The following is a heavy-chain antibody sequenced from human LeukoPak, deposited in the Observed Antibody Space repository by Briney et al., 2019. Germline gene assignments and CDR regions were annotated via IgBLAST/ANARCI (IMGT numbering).Heavy chain of an antibody. J-gene: IGHJ4*02. CDR1: GYTFSSYY. V-gene: IGHV1-46*01. Sequence: ASVKVSCKASGYTFSSYYIHWVRQAPGQGLEWMAIINPSGGSTTYAQRFQGRVTVTRDTSTSTVYMEVSSLRSEDTAVYYCARAATHIVGVTSFDYWGEGTLVTVSS. D-gene: IGHD1-26*01. CDR2: INPSGGST. CDR3: ARAATHIVGVTSFDY.